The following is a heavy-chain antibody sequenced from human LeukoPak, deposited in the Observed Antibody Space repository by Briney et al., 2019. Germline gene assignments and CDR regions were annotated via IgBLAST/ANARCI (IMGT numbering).Heavy chain of an antibody. J-gene: IGHJ4*02. CDR2: IIPIFATA. CDR3: AKDRVAAAGTSYLFDY. V-gene: IGHV1-69*01. CDR1: GGTFSSYA. D-gene: IGHD6-13*01. Sequence: RASVKVSCKASGGTFSSYAISWVRQAPGQGLEWMGGIIPIFATANYAQKFQGRVTITADESTSTAYMELSSLRSEDTAVYYCAKDRVAAAGTSYLFDYWGQGTLVTVSS.